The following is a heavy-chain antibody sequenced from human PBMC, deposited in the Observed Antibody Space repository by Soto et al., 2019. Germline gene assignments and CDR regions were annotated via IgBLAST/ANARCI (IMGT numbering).Heavy chain of an antibody. CDR2: ISGSGGST. J-gene: IGHJ4*02. V-gene: IGHV3-23*01. CDR1: GFTFSSYA. D-gene: IGHD3-22*01. CDR3: AGRLDYYDSSGGGDY. Sequence: EVQLLESGGGLVQPRGSLRLSCAASGFTFSSYAMSWVRQAPGKGLEWVSAISGSGGSTYYADSVKGRFTISRDNSKNTMYLQMNSLRAEDTAVYYCAGRLDYYDSSGGGDYWGQGTLVTVSS.